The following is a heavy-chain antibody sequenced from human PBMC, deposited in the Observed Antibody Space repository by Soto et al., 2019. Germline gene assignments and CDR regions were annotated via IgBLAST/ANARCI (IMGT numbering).Heavy chain of an antibody. D-gene: IGHD2-2*01. CDR2: IVVGSGNT. J-gene: IGHJ4*02. CDR1: GFTFTSSA. CDR3: ARDICSSTSCYFNY. V-gene: IGHV1-58*02. Sequence: ASVKVSCKASGFTFTSSAMQWVRQARGQRLEWIGWIVVGSGNTNYAQKFQERVTITRDMSTSTAYMELRSLRSDDTAVYYCARDICSSTSCYFNYWGQGTLVTVSS.